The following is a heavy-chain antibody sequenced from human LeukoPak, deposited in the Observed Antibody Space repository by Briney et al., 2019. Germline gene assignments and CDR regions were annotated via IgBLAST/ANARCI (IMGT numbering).Heavy chain of an antibody. CDR2: INGYGSST. CDR1: GPTFSTYS. V-gene: IGHV3-74*01. Sequence: GGSLRLSCAASGPTFSTYSVHWVRQAPGKGLVWVSLINGYGSSTIYADSVKGRFTIPRDNPKNTLYLQMNSLGAEHTAVYYCASGVYDSLFYFDYWGQGTLVTVSS. CDR3: ASGVYDSLFYFDY. D-gene: IGHD5/OR15-5a*01. J-gene: IGHJ4*02.